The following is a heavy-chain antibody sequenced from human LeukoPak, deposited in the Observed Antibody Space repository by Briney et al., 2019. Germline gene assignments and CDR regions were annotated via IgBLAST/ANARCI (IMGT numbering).Heavy chain of an antibody. Sequence: GASVKVSCKASGGTFSSYAISWVRQAPGQGLEWMGGIIPIFGTANYAQKFQGRVTITTDESTSTAYMELSSLRSEDTAVYYYARASQAGTSLKYYFDYWGQGTLVTVSS. V-gene: IGHV1-69*05. CDR3: ARASQAGTSLKYYFDY. J-gene: IGHJ4*02. CDR2: IIPIFGTA. CDR1: GGTFSSYA. D-gene: IGHD1-1*01.